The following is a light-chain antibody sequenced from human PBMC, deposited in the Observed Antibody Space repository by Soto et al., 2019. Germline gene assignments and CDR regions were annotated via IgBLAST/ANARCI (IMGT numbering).Light chain of an antibody. CDR1: SGDIGDYNY. J-gene: IGLJ3*02. Sequence: QSVLTQPPSASGSPGQSVTISCTGASGDIGDYNYVSWYQQHPGSAPKLLIYEVSKRPSGVPDRFSGSKSGKTASLTVSGLQAEDEAEYFCSSYAGSNNWVFGEGTKVTVL. V-gene: IGLV2-8*01. CDR2: EVS. CDR3: SSYAGSNNWV.